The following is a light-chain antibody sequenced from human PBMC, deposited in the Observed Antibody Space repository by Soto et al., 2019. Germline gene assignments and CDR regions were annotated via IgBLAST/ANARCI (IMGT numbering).Light chain of an antibody. Sequence: QSVLTQPPSVSGAPGQRVTISCTGSSSNFGTTFDVQWYQQLPGTAPKLLIYGNTNRPSGVPDRFSASKSGTSASLAITGLQADDEADYYCQSSDSSLSRVFGTGTKVTVL. CDR1: SSNFGTTFD. V-gene: IGLV1-40*01. CDR2: GNT. J-gene: IGLJ1*01. CDR3: QSSDSSLSRV.